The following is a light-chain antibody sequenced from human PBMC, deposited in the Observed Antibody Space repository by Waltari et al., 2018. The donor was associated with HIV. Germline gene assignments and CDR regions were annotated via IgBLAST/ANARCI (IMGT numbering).Light chain of an antibody. Sequence: QSALTQSASVSGSPGQSITISCTGTSSDVGSYNLVSWYQQHPGKAPKFMIYEGTKRPSGVSNRCASAKSDHTASLTISGLQAEDEADYHCCSYAANNTLLFGGGTKLTVL. J-gene: IGLJ3*02. CDR2: EGT. V-gene: IGLV2-23*01. CDR1: SSDVGSYNL. CDR3: CSYAANNTLL.